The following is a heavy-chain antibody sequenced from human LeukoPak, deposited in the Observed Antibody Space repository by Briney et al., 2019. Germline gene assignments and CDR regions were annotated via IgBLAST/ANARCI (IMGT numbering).Heavy chain of an antibody. J-gene: IGHJ3*02. CDR3: ARSHSSSWSYDAFDI. V-gene: IGHV1-69*13. CDR2: IIPIFGTA. CDR1: GGTFSSYA. Sequence: ASVKVSCKASGGTFSSYAISWVRQAPGQGLEWMGGIIPIFGTANYAQKFQGRVTITADESTSTAYMELSSLRSEDTAVYYCARSHSSSWSYDAFDIWGQGTMVTVSS. D-gene: IGHD6-13*01.